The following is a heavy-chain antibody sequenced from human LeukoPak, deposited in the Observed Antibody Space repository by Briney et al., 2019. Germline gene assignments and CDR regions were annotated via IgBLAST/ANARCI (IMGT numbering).Heavy chain of an antibody. CDR2: IYYSGST. D-gene: IGHD3-16*02. Sequence: PSETLSLTCTVSGGSISSYYWSWIRQPPGKGLEWIGYIYYSGSTNYNPSLKSRVTISVDTSKNQFSLKLSSVTAADTAVYYCARVGLDDYVWGSYRPPDYYYYYMDVWGKGTTVTVSS. CDR1: GGSISSYY. V-gene: IGHV4-59*01. J-gene: IGHJ6*03. CDR3: ARVGLDDYVWGSYRPPDYYYYYMDV.